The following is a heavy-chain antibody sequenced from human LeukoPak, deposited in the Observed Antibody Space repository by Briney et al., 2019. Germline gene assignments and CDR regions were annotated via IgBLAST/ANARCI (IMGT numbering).Heavy chain of an antibody. CDR1: GFTFSSYA. J-gene: IGHJ4*02. D-gene: IGHD3-10*01. CDR3: ARGGLWFGELLFNFDY. V-gene: IGHV3-30*04. Sequence: PGGSLRLSCAASGFTFSSYAMHWVRQAPGKGLEWVAVISYDGSNKYYADSVKGRFTISRDNSKNTLYLQMNSLRAEDTAVYYCARGGLWFGELLFNFDYWGQGTLVTVSS. CDR2: ISYDGSNK.